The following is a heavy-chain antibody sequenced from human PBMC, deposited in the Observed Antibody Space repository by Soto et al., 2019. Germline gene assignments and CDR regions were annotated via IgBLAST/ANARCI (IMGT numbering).Heavy chain of an antibody. CDR3: AISPYWGSSPNCFDP. Sequence: SETLSLTCTVSGGSISSGGYYWSWIRQHPGKGLEWIGSIYCSGSTYYNPSLKSRVTISVDTSKNQFSLKLSSVTAADTAVYYCAISPYWGSSPNCFDPWGQGTLVTVSS. CDR1: GGSISSGGYY. V-gene: IGHV4-31*03. D-gene: IGHD7-27*01. CDR2: IYCSGST. J-gene: IGHJ5*02.